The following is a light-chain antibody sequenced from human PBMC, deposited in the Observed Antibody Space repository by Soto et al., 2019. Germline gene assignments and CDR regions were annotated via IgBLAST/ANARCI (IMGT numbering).Light chain of an antibody. CDR2: DAS. CDR1: QSVSSY. V-gene: IGKV3-11*01. CDR3: QQRSNWPVT. J-gene: IGKJ5*01. Sequence: EIVWTQSQSTLSLSPGERATLSCRASQSVSSYLAWYHQKPGQAPRLLIYDASNRATGIPARFSGSGSGTDFTLTISSLEPEDFAVYYCQQRSNWPVTFGQGTRLEIK.